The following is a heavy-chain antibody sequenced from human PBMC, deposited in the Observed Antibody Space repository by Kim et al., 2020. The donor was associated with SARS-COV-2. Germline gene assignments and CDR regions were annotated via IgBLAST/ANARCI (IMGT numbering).Heavy chain of an antibody. D-gene: IGHD5-12*01. CDR3: ARLDEASYYYYGMDV. Sequence: PSFQGHVTISADKSISTAYLQWSSLKASDTAMYYCARLDEASYYYYGMDVWGQGTTVTVSS. V-gene: IGHV5-10-1*01. J-gene: IGHJ6*02.